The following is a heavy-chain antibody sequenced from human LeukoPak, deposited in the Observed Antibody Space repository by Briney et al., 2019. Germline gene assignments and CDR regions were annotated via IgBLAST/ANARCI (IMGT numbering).Heavy chain of an antibody. CDR3: AKASIGYCSSTSCYVGAFDI. J-gene: IGHJ3*02. CDR1: GFTFSSFG. CDR2: ISWNSGSI. V-gene: IGHV3-9*01. D-gene: IGHD2-2*01. Sequence: PGGSLRLSCAASGFTFSSFGMNWVRQAPGKGLEWVSGISWNSGSIGYADSVKGRFTISRDNAKNSLYLQMNSLRAEDTALYYCAKASIGYCSSTSCYVGAFDIWGQGTMVTVSS.